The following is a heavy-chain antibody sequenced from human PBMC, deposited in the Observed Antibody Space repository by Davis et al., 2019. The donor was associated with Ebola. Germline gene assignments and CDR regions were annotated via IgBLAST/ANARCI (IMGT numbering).Heavy chain of an antibody. Sequence: SVKVSCKDSGFTFTSSAVQWVRQARGQRLEWIGWIVVGSGNTNYAQKFQERVTITRDMSTSTAYMELSSLRSEDTAVYYCAADIHRLYYYYGMDVWGQGTTVTVSS. CDR1: GFTFTSSA. CDR3: AADIHRLYYYYGMDV. V-gene: IGHV1-58*01. J-gene: IGHJ6*02. CDR2: IVVGSGNT.